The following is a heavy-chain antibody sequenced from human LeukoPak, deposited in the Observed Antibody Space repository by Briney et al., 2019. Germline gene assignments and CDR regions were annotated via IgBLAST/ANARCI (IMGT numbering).Heavy chain of an antibody. CDR3: AKNGDRGAYCTGGTCYPYFYYYMDV. CDR1: GFTFSKHG. Sequence: PGGSLRLSCAASGFTFSKHGMNWVRQAPGKGLEWVSGISPSGDITYYADSVKGRFTISRDNSKNTLYLQMNSLRAEDTAIYYCAKNGDRGAYCTGGTCYPYFYYYMDVWGKGTTVTI. V-gene: IGHV3-23*01. CDR2: ISPSGDIT. D-gene: IGHD2-15*01. J-gene: IGHJ6*03.